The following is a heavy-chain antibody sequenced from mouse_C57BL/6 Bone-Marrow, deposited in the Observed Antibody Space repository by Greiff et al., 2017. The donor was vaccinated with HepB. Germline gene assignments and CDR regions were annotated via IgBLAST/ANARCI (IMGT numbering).Heavy chain of an antibody. J-gene: IGHJ3*01. CDR3: ARGSSGYRFAY. CDR2: INPGSGGT. D-gene: IGHD3-2*02. V-gene: IGHV1-54*01. Sequence: VQLQQSGAELVRPGTSVKVSCKASGYAFTNYLIEWVKQRPGQGLEWIGVINPGSGGTNYNEKFKGKATLTADKSSSTAYMQLSSLTSEDSEVYFCARGSSGYRFAYWGQGTLVTVSA. CDR1: GYAFTNYL.